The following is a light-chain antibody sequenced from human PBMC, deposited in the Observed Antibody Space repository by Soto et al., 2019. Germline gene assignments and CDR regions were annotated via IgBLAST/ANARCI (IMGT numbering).Light chain of an antibody. CDR2: SES. CDR1: QSASTAY. Sequence: ESVLTQSPGTLSLSPGERATLSCRVSQSASTAYLAWYQQKPGQAPRLLIYSESNRATGIPDRFSARASGTDFTLTISRLEPEDFAVYYCQQYNNWPPLTFGGGTKVEIK. J-gene: IGKJ4*01. CDR3: QQYNNWPPLT. V-gene: IGKV3-20*01.